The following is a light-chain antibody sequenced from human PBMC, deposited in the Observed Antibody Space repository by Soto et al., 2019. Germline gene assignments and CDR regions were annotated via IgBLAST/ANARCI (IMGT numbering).Light chain of an antibody. CDR3: CSYAGSSTYV. Sequence: QSALTQPASVSGSPGQSITISCTGTRRDVGSYNLVSWYQQHPGKAPKVMIYEGSKRPSGVSNRFSGSKSGNLASLTISGLQAEDEADYYCCSYAGSSTYVFGTGTKVTVL. CDR1: RRDVGSYNL. V-gene: IGLV2-23*01. J-gene: IGLJ1*01. CDR2: EGS.